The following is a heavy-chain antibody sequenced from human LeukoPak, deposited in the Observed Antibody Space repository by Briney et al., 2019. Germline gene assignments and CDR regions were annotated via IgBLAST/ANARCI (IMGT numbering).Heavy chain of an antibody. CDR1: GYTLTELS. V-gene: IGHV1-24*01. D-gene: IGHD2-2*01. J-gene: IGHJ6*02. CDR3: ARIPIVVVPAAIITVYYYGMDV. Sequence: ASVKVSCKVSGYTLTELSMHWVRQAPGKGLEWMGGFDPEDGETIYAQKFQGRVTMTEDTSTDTAYMELSSLRSEDTAVYYCARIPIVVVPAAIITVYYYGMDVWGQGTTVTVSS. CDR2: FDPEDGET.